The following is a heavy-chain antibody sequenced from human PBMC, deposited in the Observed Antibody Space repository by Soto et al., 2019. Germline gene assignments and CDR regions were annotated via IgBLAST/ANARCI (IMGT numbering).Heavy chain of an antibody. CDR3: ARLPKGSLVTA. J-gene: IGHJ4*02. CDR1: GFSFSAYG. CDR2: ISSSSDKT. Sequence: LVESGGALVYPGGSLRLSGIGSGFSFSAYGMNWAGQAPGKGLQWVSYISSSSDKTYYTDSVKGRFTVSRDNAKNALFLEMNSLRDDDTATYFCARLPKGSLVTAWGQGTRVTVSS. D-gene: IGHD2-21*02. V-gene: IGHV3-48*02.